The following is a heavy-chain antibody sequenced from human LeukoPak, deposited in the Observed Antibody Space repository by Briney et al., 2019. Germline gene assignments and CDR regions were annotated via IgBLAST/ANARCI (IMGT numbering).Heavy chain of an antibody. CDR1: GFAFSSFA. Sequence: GGSLRLSCAASGFAFSSFAMGWVRQSPGKGLEWLSTINGGGNTTFYADSVKGRFTISRDNSKNTLYLHMDSLRPDDTAIYYCTKELHVAVAVADYYYFYMDVWGRGTAVSVSS. J-gene: IGHJ6*03. CDR2: INGGGNTT. D-gene: IGHD6-19*01. CDR3: TKELHVAVAVADYYYFYMDV. V-gene: IGHV3-23*01.